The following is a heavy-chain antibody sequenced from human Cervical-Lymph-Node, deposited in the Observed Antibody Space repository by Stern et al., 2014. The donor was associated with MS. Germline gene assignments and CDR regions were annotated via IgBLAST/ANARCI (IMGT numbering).Heavy chain of an antibody. J-gene: IGHJ3*01. V-gene: IGHV1-8*01. D-gene: IGHD1-14*01. Sequence: QVQLGQSGAEEKKPGASVKVTCKTSGYRFTTYDFNWVRQAPGPGLEGMGWVNPDSGTTGYAPKFQDRLTLTTTTSSKTTSMELRGLRPDDTAVYFCARGGRGAFDVWGQGTVITVSS. CDR3: ARGGRGAFDV. CDR1: GYRFTTYD. CDR2: VNPDSGTT.